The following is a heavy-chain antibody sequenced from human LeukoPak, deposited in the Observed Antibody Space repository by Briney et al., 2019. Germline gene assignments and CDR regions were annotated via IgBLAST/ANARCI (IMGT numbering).Heavy chain of an antibody. V-gene: IGHV3-15*01. CDR1: GFTFTAAW. CDR2: IKSKTSGETT. CDR3: TTALSMSCSGGRCYSLDY. Sequence: GSLRLSCAASGFTFTAAWMSWVRQAPGKGLEWVGLIKSKTSGETTDYGAPVKGRFSISRDDSKNMVYLQMNSLKTEHTAVYYCTTALSMSCSGGRCYSLDYWGQGTLVTVSS. D-gene: IGHD2-15*01. J-gene: IGHJ4*02.